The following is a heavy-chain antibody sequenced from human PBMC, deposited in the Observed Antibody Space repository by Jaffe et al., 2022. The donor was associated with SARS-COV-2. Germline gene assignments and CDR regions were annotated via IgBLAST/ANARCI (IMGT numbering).Heavy chain of an antibody. CDR3: TTGPYVWGSYRYNL. V-gene: IGHV3-15*01. Sequence: EVQLVESGGGLVKPGGSLRLSCAASGFTFSNAWMSWVRQAPGKGLEWVGRIKSKTDGGTTDYAAPVKGRFTISRDDSKNTLYLQMNSLKTEDTAVYYCTTGPYVWGSYRYNLWGQGTLVTVSS. CDR1: GFTFSNAW. D-gene: IGHD3-16*02. J-gene: IGHJ4*02. CDR2: IKSKTDGGTT.